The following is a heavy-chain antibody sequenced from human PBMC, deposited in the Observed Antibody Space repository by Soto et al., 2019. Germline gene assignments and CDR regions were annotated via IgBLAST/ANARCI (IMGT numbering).Heavy chain of an antibody. CDR1: GVSISSGDYY. J-gene: IGHJ6*02. Sequence: PSETLSLTCTVSGVSISSGDYYWSWIRQPPGKGLEWIGYIYYSGSTNYNPSLKSRVTISVDTSKNQFSLKLSSVTAADTAVYYCARGIEGWYQGRYYYGMDVWGQGTTVTVSS. V-gene: IGHV4-61*08. CDR2: IYYSGST. D-gene: IGHD6-19*01. CDR3: ARGIEGWYQGRYYYGMDV.